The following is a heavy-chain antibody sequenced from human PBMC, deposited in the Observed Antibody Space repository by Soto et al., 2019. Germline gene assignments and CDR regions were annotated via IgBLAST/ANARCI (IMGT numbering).Heavy chain of an antibody. J-gene: IGHJ6*02. CDR1: GFTVSNDY. Sequence: GGSLRLSCAASGFTVSNDYMNWVRQAPGKGLEWVSVIYSGGRTYYADSVKGRFTISRDNSKNTLYLQTNSLRAEDTAVYYCARGKRDHGVPTDYYGLDVWGQGTTVTVSS. CDR3: ARGKRDHGVPTDYYGLDV. D-gene: IGHD2-2*01. CDR2: IYSGGRT. V-gene: IGHV3-53*01.